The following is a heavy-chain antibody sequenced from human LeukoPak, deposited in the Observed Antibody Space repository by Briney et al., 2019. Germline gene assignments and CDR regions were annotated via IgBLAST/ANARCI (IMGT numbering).Heavy chain of an antibody. CDR1: GFTFSSYA. J-gene: IGHJ2*01. D-gene: IGHD3-22*01. Sequence: GGSLRLSCAASGFTFSSYAMHWVRQAPGKGLEWVAVISYDGSNRYYADSVKGRFTISRDNSKNTLYLQMNSLRAEDTAVYYCATLEIVVVPSWYFDLWAVAPWSLSPQ. CDR2: ISYDGSNR. CDR3: ATLEIVVVPSWYFDL. V-gene: IGHV3-30*04.